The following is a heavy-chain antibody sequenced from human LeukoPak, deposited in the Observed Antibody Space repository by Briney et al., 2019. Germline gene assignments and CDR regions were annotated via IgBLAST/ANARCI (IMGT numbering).Heavy chain of an antibody. CDR3: ARVEGNIVTTTEGYFDY. V-gene: IGHV3-21*01. CDR1: GFTFSSYG. Sequence: GGSLRLSCAASGFTFSSYGMNWVRQAPGKGLEWVSSISSSSSYIYYADSMKGRFTISRDNAKNSLYLQMNSLRAEDTAVYYCARVEGNIVTTTEGYFDYWGQGTLVTVSS. D-gene: IGHD5-12*01. J-gene: IGHJ4*02. CDR2: ISSSSSYI.